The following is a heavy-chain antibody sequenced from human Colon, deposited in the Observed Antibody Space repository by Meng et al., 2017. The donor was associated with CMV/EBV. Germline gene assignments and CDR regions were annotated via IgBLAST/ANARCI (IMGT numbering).Heavy chain of an antibody. J-gene: IGHJ4*02. CDR3: ARPLSPRSAYSALLAF. V-gene: IGHV3-21*06. Sequence: GGSLRLSCAVSGFTFSSYGMSWVRQAPGKGLEWVSSITTANAYKSYAESVKGRFTISRDDAKSSLFLQMDSLTVDDTAVYYCARPLSPRSAYSALLAFWGQGTLVTVSS. CDR1: GFTFSSYG. D-gene: IGHD2-15*01. CDR2: ITTANAYK.